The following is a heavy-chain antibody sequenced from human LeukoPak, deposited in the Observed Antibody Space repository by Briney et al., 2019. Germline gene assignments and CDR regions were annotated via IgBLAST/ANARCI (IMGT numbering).Heavy chain of an antibody. CDR2: ISGSGYYS. CDR1: EFTFDNYA. Sequence: GGSLRLSCAASEFTFDNYAMSWVRQAPGKGLEWVSVISGSGYYSYYADSVKGRFTVSRDNSKNTLYLQMNSLRAEDTAVYYCARGPCGGDCYVDYWGQGTLVTVSS. J-gene: IGHJ4*02. V-gene: IGHV3-23*01. D-gene: IGHD2-21*02. CDR3: ARGPCGGDCYVDY.